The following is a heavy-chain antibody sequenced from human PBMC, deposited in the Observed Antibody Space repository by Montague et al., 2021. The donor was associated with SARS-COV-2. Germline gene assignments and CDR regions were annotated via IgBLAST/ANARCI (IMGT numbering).Heavy chain of an antibody. CDR1: GFNFSSYH. Sequence: SLRLSCAASGFNFSSYHMNWVRQAPGKGLEWVSYISTSSSTIYYADSVKGRFTISRDNAKNSLYLQMNSLRDEDTAVYYCARDLGLVPAMVYYYYYGMDVWGQGTTVTVSS. J-gene: IGHJ6*02. V-gene: IGHV3-48*02. D-gene: IGHD5-18*01. CDR3: ARDLGLVPAMVYYYYYGMDV. CDR2: ISTSSSTI.